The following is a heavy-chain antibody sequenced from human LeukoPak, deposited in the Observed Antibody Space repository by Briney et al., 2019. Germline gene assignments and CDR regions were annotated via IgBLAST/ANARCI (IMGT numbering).Heavy chain of an antibody. V-gene: IGHV3-9*01. Sequence: PGRSLRLSCAASRFTFDDYAMHWGRQAPGKGLEWVSGISWNSGSIGYADSVKGRFTISRDNAKNSLYLQMNSLRAEDTALYYCAKDRSGSKLMSEFDYWGQGTLVAVSS. CDR1: RFTFDDYA. CDR3: AKDRSGSKLMSEFDY. D-gene: IGHD1-26*01. CDR2: ISWNSGSI. J-gene: IGHJ4*02.